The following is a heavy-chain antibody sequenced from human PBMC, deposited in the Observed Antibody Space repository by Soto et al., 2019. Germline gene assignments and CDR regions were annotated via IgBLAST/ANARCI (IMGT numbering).Heavy chain of an antibody. D-gene: IGHD3-22*01. CDR2: IKQDGSEK. CDR3: ARVPDLVVIDY. V-gene: IGHV3-7*01. J-gene: IGHJ4*02. Sequence: VLNYCSYWWWWYHQAPGKGLEWVANIKQDGSEKYYVDSVKGRFTISRDNAKNSLYLQMNSLRAEDTAVYYCARVPDLVVIDYWGQGTLVTVSS. CDR1: VLNYCSYW.